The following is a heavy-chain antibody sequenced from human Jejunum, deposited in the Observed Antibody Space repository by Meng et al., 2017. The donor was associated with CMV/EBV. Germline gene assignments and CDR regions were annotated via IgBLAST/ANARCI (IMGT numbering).Heavy chain of an antibody. CDR3: VRDDWGLDY. Sequence: HSCSASGCTLAVYYLDWVRQAPGKGLEWVGRAKPKSYTTQDAASVEGRFTISRDDSKNSLFLQVNNLKTEDTALYYCVRDDWGLDYWGQGTLVTVSS. CDR2: AKPKSYTT. J-gene: IGHJ4*02. D-gene: IGHD7-27*01. CDR1: GCTLAVYY. V-gene: IGHV3-72*01.